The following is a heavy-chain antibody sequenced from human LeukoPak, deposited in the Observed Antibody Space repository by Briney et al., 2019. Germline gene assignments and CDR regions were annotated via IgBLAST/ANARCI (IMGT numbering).Heavy chain of an antibody. J-gene: IGHJ4*02. Sequence: GGSLRLSCAASGFSFSTWSVNWVRQAPGKGLEWVSSISSSSRYIYYADSVKGRFTISRDNAKNSLYLQMNSLRVEDTAVYYCARENHGSFDYWGQGALVTVSS. CDR1: GFSFSTWS. V-gene: IGHV3-21*01. CDR3: ARENHGSFDY. CDR2: ISSSSRYI. D-gene: IGHD1-14*01.